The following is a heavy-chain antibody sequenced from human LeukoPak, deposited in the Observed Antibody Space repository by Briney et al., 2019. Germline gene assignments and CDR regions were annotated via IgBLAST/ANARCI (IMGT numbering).Heavy chain of an antibody. J-gene: IGHJ6*02. V-gene: IGHV3-21*01. CDR1: GFMFSGFS. D-gene: IGHD3/OR15-3a*01. CDR3: ARVGRYYYYYYGMDV. Sequence: GGSLRLSRAASGFMFSGFSMNWVRLAPGKGLEWVSSISGHSDYIHYADSVRGRFTISRDNAKSSLYLQMDSLRVEDTAVYYCARVGRYYYYYYGMDVCGQGTTVTVSS. CDR2: ISGHSDYI.